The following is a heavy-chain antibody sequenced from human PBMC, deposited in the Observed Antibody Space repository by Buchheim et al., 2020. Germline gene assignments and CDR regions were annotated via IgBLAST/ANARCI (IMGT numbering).Heavy chain of an antibody. D-gene: IGHD3-16*01. CDR1: GGSISSSSYY. CDR2: IYYSGST. J-gene: IGHJ5*02. Sequence: QLQLQESGPGLVKPSETLSLTCTVSGGSISSSSYYWGWIRQPPGKGLEWIGSIYYSGSTYYNPSPKSRVTISVDTSKNQFSLKLSSVTAADTAVYYCARSSEYYDYVWGSPRGHWFDPWGQGTL. CDR3: ARSSEYYDYVWGSPRGHWFDP. V-gene: IGHV4-39*07.